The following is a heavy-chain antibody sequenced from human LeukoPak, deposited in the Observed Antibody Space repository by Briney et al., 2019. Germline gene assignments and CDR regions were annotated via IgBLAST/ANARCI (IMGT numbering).Heavy chain of an antibody. CDR2: INTNTGNP. J-gene: IGHJ5*02. Sequence: ASVKVSCKASGYTFTSYAMNWVRQAPGQGLEWMGWINTNTGNPTYAQGFTGRFVFSLDTSVSTAYLQISSLKAEDTAVYYCARDVGQQQLVRAKGNWFDPWGQGTLVTVSS. CDR1: GYTFTSYA. CDR3: ARDVGQQQLVRAKGNWFDP. D-gene: IGHD6-13*01. V-gene: IGHV7-4-1*02.